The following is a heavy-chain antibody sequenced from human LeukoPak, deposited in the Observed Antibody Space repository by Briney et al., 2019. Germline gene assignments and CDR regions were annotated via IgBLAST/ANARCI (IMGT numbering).Heavy chain of an antibody. Sequence: GGSLRLSCAASGFNLSDYYMTWIRQAPGKGLEWVSYISRSDSTIYYADSVKGRFTISRDNAKNSLYLQMNSLRAEDTALYYCAKGNRDIVVVPADYWGQGTLVTVSS. CDR3: AKGNRDIVVVPADY. D-gene: IGHD2-2*01. CDR2: ISRSDSTI. V-gene: IGHV3-11*01. CDR1: GFNLSDYY. J-gene: IGHJ4*02.